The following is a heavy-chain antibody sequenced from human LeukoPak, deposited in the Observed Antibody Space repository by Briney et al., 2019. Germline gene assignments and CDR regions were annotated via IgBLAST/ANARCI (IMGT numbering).Heavy chain of an antibody. CDR2: ISYDGSNK. Sequence: PGGSLRLSCAASGFTFSSYAMHWVRQAPGKGLEWVAVISYDGSNKYYADSVKGRFTISRDNSKNTLYLQMNSLRAEDTAVYYCARDRQWLVDAFDIWGQGTMVTVSS. CDR3: ARDRQWLVDAFDI. CDR1: GFTFSSYA. J-gene: IGHJ3*02. D-gene: IGHD6-19*01. V-gene: IGHV3-30-3*01.